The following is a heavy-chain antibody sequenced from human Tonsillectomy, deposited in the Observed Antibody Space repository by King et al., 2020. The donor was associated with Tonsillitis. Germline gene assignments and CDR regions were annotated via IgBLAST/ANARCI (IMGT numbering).Heavy chain of an antibody. V-gene: IGHV4-39*07. Sequence: QLQESGPGLVKPSETLSLSCSVSGDSIRGGNHYWGWIRQPPGQGLEWIASIYYTGNTYCSPSLKSRVTMSVDTSKNRFSLNVNSVTAADTAVYYCARHPVWWSDRRSVWFDPWGQGTLVTVSS. CDR2: IYYTGNT. D-gene: IGHD2-21*01. J-gene: IGHJ5*02. CDR1: GDSIRGGNHY. CDR3: ARHPVWWSDRRSVWFDP.